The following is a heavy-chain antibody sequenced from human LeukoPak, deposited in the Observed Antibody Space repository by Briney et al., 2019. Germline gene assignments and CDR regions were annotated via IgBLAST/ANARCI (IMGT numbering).Heavy chain of an antibody. V-gene: IGHV4-34*01. D-gene: IGHD3-22*01. Sequence: KSSETLSLTCAVYGGSFSGYYWSWIRQPPGKGLEWIGEINHSGSTNYNPSLKSRVTISVDTSKNQFSLKLSSVTAADTAVYYCASRPYYYDSSGYYLDYWGQGTLVTVSS. CDR3: ASRPYYYDSSGYYLDY. J-gene: IGHJ4*02. CDR2: INHSGST. CDR1: GGSFSGYY.